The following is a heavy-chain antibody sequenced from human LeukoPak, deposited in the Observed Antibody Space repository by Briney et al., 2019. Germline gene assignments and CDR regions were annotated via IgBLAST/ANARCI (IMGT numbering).Heavy chain of an antibody. J-gene: IGHJ4*02. CDR3: ARLGSYHDF. V-gene: IGHV4-4*09. D-gene: IGHD1-26*01. CDR2: IHSSGGS. CDR1: GASISNYY. Sequence: LETLSLTCTVSGASISNYYWSWIRQTPEKGLEWMGHIHSSGGSSYYPSLKSRLTLSIDTSRNQLSLKLPSVTAADTAVYFCARLGSYHDFWGQGALVSVSS.